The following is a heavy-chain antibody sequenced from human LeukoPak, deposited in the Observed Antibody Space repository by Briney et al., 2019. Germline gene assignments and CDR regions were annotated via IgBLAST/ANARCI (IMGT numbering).Heavy chain of an antibody. D-gene: IGHD6-13*01. J-gene: IGHJ6*03. CDR1: GGSISRYY. CDR2: MYYSGST. Sequence: PSETLSLTCTVSGGSISRYYWSWIRQPPGKGLEWIGYMYYSGSTNYNPSLKSRVAISVDTSKNQFSLELSSATAADTAVYFCARGRVSSSTWYSTYYYYFYMDVWGKGTTVTVSS. CDR3: ARGRVSSSTWYSTYYYYFYMDV. V-gene: IGHV4-59*01.